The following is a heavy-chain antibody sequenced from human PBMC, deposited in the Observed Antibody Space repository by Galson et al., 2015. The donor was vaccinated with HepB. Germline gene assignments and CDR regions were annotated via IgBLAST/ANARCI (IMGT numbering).Heavy chain of an antibody. J-gene: IGHJ4*02. CDR3: ARTLRGVAATGAHDY. V-gene: IGHV1-18*04. CDR1: GYTFTSYG. Sequence: SVKVSCKASGYTFTSYGINWVRQAPGQGLEWMGWISAYNGNTDYAQKLQDRVTMTTDTSTSTAYMELRSLSSDDTALYYCARTLRGVAATGAHDYWGQGTLVTVSS. CDR2: ISAYNGNT. D-gene: IGHD6-13*01.